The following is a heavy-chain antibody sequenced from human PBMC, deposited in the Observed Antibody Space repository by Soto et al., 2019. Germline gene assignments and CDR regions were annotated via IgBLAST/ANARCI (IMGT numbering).Heavy chain of an antibody. Sequence: SETLSLTCTVSGASISSGGYYWSWIRQHPGKGLEWIGYIYHSGTTSYNPSLKSRVTISVDTSNDQFSLKLSSVTAADTAVYYCARDHSGYDLLDYWGQGTLVTVSS. CDR3: ARDHSGYDLLDY. J-gene: IGHJ4*02. D-gene: IGHD5-12*01. V-gene: IGHV4-31*03. CDR1: GASISSGGYY. CDR2: IYHSGTT.